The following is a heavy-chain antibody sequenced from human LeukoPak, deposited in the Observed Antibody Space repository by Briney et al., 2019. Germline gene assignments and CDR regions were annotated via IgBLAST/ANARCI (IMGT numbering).Heavy chain of an antibody. D-gene: IGHD6-13*01. CDR3: ARGAAGRPNDY. CDR1: GFTVSSNY. CDR2: IYVGGNT. J-gene: IGHJ4*02. Sequence: QPGGSLRLSCAASGFTVSSNYMSWVRQAPGKGLDWVSVIYVGGNTYYADSVKGRFTISRDNSKNTVYLQMNSLRAEDTAVYYCARGAAGRPNDYWGQGTLVTVSS. V-gene: IGHV3-53*01.